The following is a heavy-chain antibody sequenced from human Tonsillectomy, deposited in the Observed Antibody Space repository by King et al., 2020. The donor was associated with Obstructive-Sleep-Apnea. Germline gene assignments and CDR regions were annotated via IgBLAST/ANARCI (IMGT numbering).Heavy chain of an antibody. J-gene: IGHJ4*02. CDR1: GGSISSFY. D-gene: IGHD1-20*01. Sequence: VQLQESGPGLVKPLETLSLTCTVSGGSISSFYWSWIRQPPGKGLEWIGYIYYSGSTNYNPSLTSRVTISVDTSKSQFSLKLSAVTAADTAVYYCAGSSISGTTDYFDYWGQGTLVTVSS. V-gene: IGHV4-59*01. CDR3: AGSSISGTTDYFDY. CDR2: IYYSGST.